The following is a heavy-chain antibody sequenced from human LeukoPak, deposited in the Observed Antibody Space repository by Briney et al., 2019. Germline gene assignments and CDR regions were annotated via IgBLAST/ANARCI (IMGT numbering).Heavy chain of an antibody. V-gene: IGHV3-23*01. J-gene: IGHJ4*02. CDR3: ARDKDWSFDY. D-gene: IGHD3/OR15-3a*01. CDR1: GFTLSSYA. Sequence: GGSLRLSCAASGFTLSSYAMSWVRQAPGKGLEWVSAISGSGGSTYYADSVKGRFTISRDNSKNTLYLQMNSLRAEDTAIYYCARDKDWSFDYWGQGTLVTVSS. CDR2: ISGSGGST.